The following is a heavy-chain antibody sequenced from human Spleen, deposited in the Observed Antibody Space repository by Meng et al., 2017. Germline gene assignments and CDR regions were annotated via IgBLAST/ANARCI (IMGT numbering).Heavy chain of an antibody. CDR1: GYTFTDYY. CDR3: ARVDKEWELLLSWSRYGMDV. D-gene: IGHD1-26*01. J-gene: IGHJ6*02. Sequence: ASVKVSCKASGYTFTDYYMHWVRQATGQGLEWMGWMNPNSGNTGYAQKFQGRVTMTRNTSISTAYMELSSLRSEDTAVYYCARVDKEWELLLSWSRYGMDVWGQGTTVTVSS. CDR2: MNPNSGNT. V-gene: IGHV1-8*02.